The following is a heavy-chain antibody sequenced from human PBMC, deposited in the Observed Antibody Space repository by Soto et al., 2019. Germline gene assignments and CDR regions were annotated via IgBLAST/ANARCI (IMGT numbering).Heavy chain of an antibody. D-gene: IGHD5-18*01. CDR3: AALDTAMVKTAGY. CDR1: GFTISGCS. Sequence: PGGSLRLSCEASGFTISGCSMNWVRQAPGKGLEWLAYITIRTGNIVYADSVRGRFTISADNAENSVFLQMNSLRDEDTAVYYCAALDTAMVKTAGYWGQGTLVTVSS. V-gene: IGHV3-48*02. CDR2: ITIRTGNI. J-gene: IGHJ4*02.